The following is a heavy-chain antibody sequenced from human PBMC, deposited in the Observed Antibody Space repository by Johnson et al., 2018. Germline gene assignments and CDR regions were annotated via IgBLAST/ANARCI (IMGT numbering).Heavy chain of an antibody. CDR2: VNQDGSEK. CDR3: ARDKWEVRARKYYYYGLDV. V-gene: IGHV3-7*01. D-gene: IGHD1-26*01. Sequence: VQLVQSGGVVVHPGGSLRLSCAASGFTFNDYTMHWVRQVPGKGLEWVATVNQDGSEKFYVDSVKGRFTISRDNAKKSLDLQMNRLRAEDTAVYFCARDKWEVRARKYYYYGLDVWGQGTTVTVSS. J-gene: IGHJ6*02. CDR1: GFTFNDYT.